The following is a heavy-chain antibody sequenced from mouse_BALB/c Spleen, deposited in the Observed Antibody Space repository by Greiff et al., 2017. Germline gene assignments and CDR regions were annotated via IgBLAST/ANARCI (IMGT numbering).Heavy chain of an antibody. CDR3: AKPRGSYYAMDY. Sequence: QVQLKQSGPGLVAPSQSLSITCTVSGFSLTSYGVSWVRQPPGKGLEWLGVIWGDGSTNYHSALISRPSISKDNSKSQVFLKLNSLQTDDTTTYYCAKPRGSYYAMDYWGQGTSVTVSS. J-gene: IGHJ4*01. V-gene: IGHV2-3*01. CDR2: IWGDGST. CDR1: GFSLTSYG.